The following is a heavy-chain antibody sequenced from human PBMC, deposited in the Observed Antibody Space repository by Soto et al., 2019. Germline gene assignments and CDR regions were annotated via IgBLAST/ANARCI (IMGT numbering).Heavy chain of an antibody. CDR2: ISYDGTNK. Sequence: QVQLVESGGGVVQPGRSLRLSCAASGFTFSSYAMHWVRQAPGKGLEWVAVISYDGTNKYYAAPVKGRFTSSRDNSTNTLYLHMNSLRDEATAVYYCVRGSDYWGPGTLVPVSS. D-gene: IGHD2-15*01. CDR1: GFTFSSYA. V-gene: IGHV3-30-3*01. J-gene: IGHJ4*02. CDR3: VRGSDY.